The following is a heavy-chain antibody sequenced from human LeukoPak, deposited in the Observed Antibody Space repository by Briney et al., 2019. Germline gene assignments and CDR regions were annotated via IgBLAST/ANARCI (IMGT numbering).Heavy chain of an antibody. CDR2: IWYDGSNK. V-gene: IGHV3-33*01. CDR3: ARDRSSTSKAFDY. J-gene: IGHJ4*02. Sequence: QTGGSLRLSCAASGFTFSSYGMHWVRQAPGKGLEWVAVIWYDGSNKYYADSVKGRFTISRDNSKNTLYLQMNSLRAEDTAVCYCARDRSSTSKAFDYWGQGTLVTVSS. D-gene: IGHD2-2*01. CDR1: GFTFSSYG.